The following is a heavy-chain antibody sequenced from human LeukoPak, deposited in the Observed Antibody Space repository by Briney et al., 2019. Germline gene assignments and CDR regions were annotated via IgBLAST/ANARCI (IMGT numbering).Heavy chain of an antibody. CDR1: GFTFSSYS. Sequence: GGSLRLSCAASGFTFSSYSMNWVRQAPGKGLEWVSSISSSSTYIYYADSVKGRFTISRDNAKNSLYLQMNSLRAEDTAVYYCARLEYITSPPDFWGQGTLVTVSS. D-gene: IGHD2/OR15-2a*01. CDR2: ISSSSTYI. CDR3: ARLEYITSPPDF. J-gene: IGHJ4*02. V-gene: IGHV3-21*01.